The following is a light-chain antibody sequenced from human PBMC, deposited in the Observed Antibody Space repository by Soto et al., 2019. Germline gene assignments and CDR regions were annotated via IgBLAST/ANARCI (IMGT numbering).Light chain of an antibody. V-gene: IGLV2-14*01. CDR3: SSYASSSSYA. J-gene: IGLJ1*01. CDR1: ISDVGGYNY. Sequence: QSALTQPASVSGSPGQSITISCTGTISDVGGYNYVSWYQQHPGKAPKLMIYEVSNRPSGVSSRFSGSKSGNTASLTISGLQAEDEADFYCSSYASSSSYAFGTGTKLTVL. CDR2: EVS.